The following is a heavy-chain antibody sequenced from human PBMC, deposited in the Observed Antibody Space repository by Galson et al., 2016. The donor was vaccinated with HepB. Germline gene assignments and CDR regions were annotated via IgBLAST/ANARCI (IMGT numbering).Heavy chain of an antibody. V-gene: IGHV3-7*01. CDR1: GFTFSSYR. CDR3: AKDNYYGTGSYYPYKYYGMDV. J-gene: IGHJ6*02. D-gene: IGHD3-10*01. CDR2: IKQDANEK. Sequence: SLRLSCAASGFTFSSYRMSWVRQAPGKGLEWVANIKQDANEKNYVGSVRGRFSISRDNAKNSLYLQMNSLRAEDTAVYYCAKDNYYGTGSYYPYKYYGMDVWGQGTTVTVSS.